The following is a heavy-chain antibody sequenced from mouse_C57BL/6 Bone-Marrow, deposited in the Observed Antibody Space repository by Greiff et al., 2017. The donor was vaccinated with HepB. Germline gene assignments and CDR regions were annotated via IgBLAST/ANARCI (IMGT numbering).Heavy chain of an antibody. CDR3: ARDALRGSWFAY. J-gene: IGHJ3*01. CDR1: GFTFSDFY. CDR2: SRNKANDYTT. V-gene: IGHV7-1*01. Sequence: EVKLVESGGGLVQSGRSLRLSCATSGFTFSDFYMEWVRQAPGKGLEWIAASRNKANDYTTEYSASVKGRFIVSRDTSQSILYLQMNALRAEDTAIYYCARDALRGSWFAYWGQGTLVTVSA.